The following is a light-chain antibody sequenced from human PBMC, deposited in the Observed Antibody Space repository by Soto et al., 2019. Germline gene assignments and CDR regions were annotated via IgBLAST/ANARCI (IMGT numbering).Light chain of an antibody. Sequence: DIQMTQSPSSVSASVGDRVTITWRARQSISSWLAWYQQKPGKAPKLLIYKASTLKGGVQARFSGSGSGTEFTLTISSLQPDDFATYYCQHYNSYSEAFGQGTKVDIK. V-gene: IGKV1-5*03. CDR2: KAS. CDR3: QHYNSYSEA. CDR1: QSISSW. J-gene: IGKJ1*01.